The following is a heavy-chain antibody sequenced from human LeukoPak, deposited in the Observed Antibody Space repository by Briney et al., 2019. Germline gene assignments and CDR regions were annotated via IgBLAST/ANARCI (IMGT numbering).Heavy chain of an antibody. V-gene: IGHV1-8*01. J-gene: IGHJ6*02. CDR2: MNPNSGNT. D-gene: IGHD2-21*01. Sequence: ASVKVSCKASGYTSTSYDINWVRQATGQGLEWMGWMNPNSGNTGYAQKFQGRVTMTRNTSISTAHMELSSLRSEDTAVYYCARSRGVGIVVRLYYYYGMDVWGQGTTVTVSS. CDR1: GYTSTSYD. CDR3: ARSRGVGIVVRLYYYYGMDV.